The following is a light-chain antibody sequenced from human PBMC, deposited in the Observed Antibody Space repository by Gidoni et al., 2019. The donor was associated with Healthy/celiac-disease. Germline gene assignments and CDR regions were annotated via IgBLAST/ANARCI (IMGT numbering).Light chain of an antibody. CDR2: GAS. Sequence: EIVLTQFPGTLSLSPGERATLSCRASQSVSSSYLAWYQQKPGQAPRLLIYGASSRATGIPDRFSGSGSGTDFTLTISRLELEDFAVYYCQQYGSSPLTFGPGTKVEIK. CDR1: QSVSSSY. CDR3: QQYGSSPLT. V-gene: IGKV3-20*01. J-gene: IGKJ3*01.